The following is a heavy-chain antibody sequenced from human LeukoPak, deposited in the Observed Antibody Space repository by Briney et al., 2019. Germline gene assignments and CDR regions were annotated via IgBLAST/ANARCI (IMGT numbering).Heavy chain of an antibody. Sequence: GGSLRLSCAASGFTFSSYGMHWVRQAPGKGLEWAAVISYDGSNKYYADSVKGRFTISRDNSKSTLYLQMNSLRAEDTAVYYCAKVLSGLRYFDWLSDAFDIWGQGTMVTVSS. CDR2: ISYDGSNK. V-gene: IGHV3-30*18. J-gene: IGHJ3*02. CDR1: GFTFSSYG. D-gene: IGHD3-9*01. CDR3: AKVLSGLRYFDWLSDAFDI.